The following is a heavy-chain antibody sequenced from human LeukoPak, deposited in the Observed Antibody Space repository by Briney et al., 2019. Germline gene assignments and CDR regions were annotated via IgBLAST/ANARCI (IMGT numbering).Heavy chain of an antibody. Sequence: SETLSLTCAVYGGSFSGYYWSWIRQPPGKGLEWIGEISHSGSTNYNPSLKSRVTISVDTSKNQFSLKLSSVTAADTAVYYCARTRNPQEMATVYLDYWGQGTLVTVSS. D-gene: IGHD4-4*01. CDR2: ISHSGST. V-gene: IGHV4-34*01. J-gene: IGHJ4*02. CDR1: GGSFSGYY. CDR3: ARTRNPQEMATVYLDY.